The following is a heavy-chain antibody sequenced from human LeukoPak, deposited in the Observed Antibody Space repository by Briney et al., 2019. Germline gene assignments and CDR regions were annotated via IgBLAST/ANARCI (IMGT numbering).Heavy chain of an antibody. V-gene: IGHV5-51*01. Sequence: GESLKISCKGSGYSFTSYWIAWVRQMPGKGLEWMGIIYPGDSDTRYSPSFQGQVTISADKSISTAYLQWSSLKASDSGVYYCARWGARFSGNYYFDYWGQGTLVTVSS. D-gene: IGHD3-16*01. CDR1: GYSFTSYW. CDR3: ARWGARFSGNYYFDY. CDR2: IYPGDSDT. J-gene: IGHJ4*02.